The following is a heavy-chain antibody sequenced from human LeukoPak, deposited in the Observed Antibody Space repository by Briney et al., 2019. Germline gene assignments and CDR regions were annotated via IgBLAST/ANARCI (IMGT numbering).Heavy chain of an antibody. CDR3: AKDHTTSNDYVWGSTH. CDR1: GFTFSNAW. V-gene: IGHV3-15*01. J-gene: IGHJ4*02. D-gene: IGHD3-16*01. CDR2: IKSKTDGGTT. Sequence: PGGSLRLSCAASGFTFSNAWMSWVRQAPGKGLEWVGRIKSKTDGGTTDYAAPVKGRFTISRDDSKNTLYLQMNSLRAEDTAVYYCAKDHTTSNDYVWGSTHWGQGTLVTVSS.